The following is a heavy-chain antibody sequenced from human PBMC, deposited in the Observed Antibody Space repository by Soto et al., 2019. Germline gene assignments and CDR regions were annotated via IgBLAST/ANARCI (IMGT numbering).Heavy chain of an antibody. D-gene: IGHD4-17*01. J-gene: IGHJ4*02. V-gene: IGHV4-59*08. Sequence: SETLSLTCTVSGGSISSYYWSWIRQPPGKGLEWIVYIYYSGSTNYNPSLKSRVTISVDTSKNQFSLKLSSVTAAATAVYYCARNYGDYVDYWGQGTLVTVSS. CDR3: ARNYGDYVDY. CDR2: IYYSGST. CDR1: GGSISSYY.